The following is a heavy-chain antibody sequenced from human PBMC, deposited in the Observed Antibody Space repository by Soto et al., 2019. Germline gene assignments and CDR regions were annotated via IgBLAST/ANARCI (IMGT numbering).Heavy chain of an antibody. J-gene: IGHJ4*02. CDR3: AHRDTSLGTSGKFAD. Sequence: QITLKDSGPTLVKPPQHLTLTCTVSGFSISTTAVGVGWIRQPPGKALEGLAFLYWDEDKGYSPSLKGRLTITKFTAKSQLVLKMIDMDPDGIAAYDCAHRDTSLGTSGKFADWGQGTLVTVSS. CDR1: GFSISTTAVG. D-gene: IGHD3-16*01. CDR2: LYWDEDK. V-gene: IGHV2-5*02.